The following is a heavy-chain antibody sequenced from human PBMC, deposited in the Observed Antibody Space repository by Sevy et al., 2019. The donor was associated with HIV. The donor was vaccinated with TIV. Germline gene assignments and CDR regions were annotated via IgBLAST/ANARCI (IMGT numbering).Heavy chain of an antibody. D-gene: IGHD1-26*01. J-gene: IGHJ4*02. V-gene: IGHV4-59*11. CDR2: IYYNGHI. CDR1: GGSITSLY. Sequence: SETLSLTCTVSGGSITSLYWNWIRQPPGKGLEWIANIYYNGHINYNPSLKSRVTLSLDTPKNNFSLRLSSLTAADTAMYYCAGENAWGRGYSWGQGTLVTVSS. CDR3: AGENAWGRGYS.